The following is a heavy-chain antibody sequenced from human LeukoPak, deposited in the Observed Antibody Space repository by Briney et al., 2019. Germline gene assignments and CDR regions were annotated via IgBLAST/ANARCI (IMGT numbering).Heavy chain of an antibody. V-gene: IGHV4-34*01. Sequence: SETLSLTCAVYGGSFSDYYWSWIRQPPGKGLEWIGEIDHSGSTNYNPSLKRRVTMSVDTSKNQFSLKLTSVTAADSAVYFCARLGYIYRSYFDYWGQGTLVTVSS. D-gene: IGHD5-18*01. CDR3: ARLGYIYRSYFDY. J-gene: IGHJ4*02. CDR2: IDHSGST. CDR1: GGSFSDYY.